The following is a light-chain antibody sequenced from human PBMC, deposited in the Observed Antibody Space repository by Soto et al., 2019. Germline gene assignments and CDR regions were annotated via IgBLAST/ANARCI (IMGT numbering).Light chain of an antibody. CDR3: QQYNNWPFPSWT. J-gene: IGKJ1*01. V-gene: IGKV3-15*01. CDR2: GAS. CDR1: QSVSSN. Sequence: EIVMTQSPATLSVSPGERATLSCRASQSVSSNLAWYQQKPGQAHRLLIYGASTRATGIPARFSGSGSGTAFTLTISSLRSEDFAVYYCQQYNNWPFPSWTFGQGTKVEIK.